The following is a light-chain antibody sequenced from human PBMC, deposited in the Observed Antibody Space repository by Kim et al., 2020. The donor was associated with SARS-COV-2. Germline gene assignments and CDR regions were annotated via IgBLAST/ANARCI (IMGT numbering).Light chain of an antibody. Sequence: GHAITISCPGTSSDVGAYNSVSWFQQHPGKAPELMIYGVSERPSGVSNRFSGSKSDNTASLTISGLQAEDEADYYCISFTTRSTWVFGGGTQLTVL. CDR2: GVS. V-gene: IGLV2-14*03. J-gene: IGLJ3*02. CDR3: ISFTTRSTWV. CDR1: SSDVGAYNS.